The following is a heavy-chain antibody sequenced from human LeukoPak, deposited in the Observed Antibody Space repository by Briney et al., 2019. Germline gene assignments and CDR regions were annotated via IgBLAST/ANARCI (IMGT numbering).Heavy chain of an antibody. CDR3: ARDMAVLVRGDHAGDV. J-gene: IGHJ6*04. CDR2: IIPIFGTA. CDR1: GGTFSNYA. V-gene: IGHV1-69*05. D-gene: IGHD3-10*01. Sequence: SVNVSCKASGGTFSNYAISWVRQAPGQGLEWMGRIIPIFGTANYAQKFQGRVTITTDESTSTAYMELSSLRSEDTAVYYCARDMAVLVRGDHAGDVWGKGTTVTVSS.